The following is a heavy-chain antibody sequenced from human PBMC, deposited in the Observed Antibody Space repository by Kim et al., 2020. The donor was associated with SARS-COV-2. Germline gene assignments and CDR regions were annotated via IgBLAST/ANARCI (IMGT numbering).Heavy chain of an antibody. J-gene: IGHJ4*02. CDR2: ISGSGGST. Sequence: GGSLRLSCAASGFTFSSYAMSWVRQAPGKGLEWVSAISGSGGSTYYADSVKGRFTISRDNSKNTLYLQMNSLRAEDTAVYYCAKTFFFLGGRSVFDYWGQGTLVTVSS. CDR1: GFTFSSYA. CDR3: AKTFFFLGGRSVFDY. D-gene: IGHD3-3*01. V-gene: IGHV3-23*01.